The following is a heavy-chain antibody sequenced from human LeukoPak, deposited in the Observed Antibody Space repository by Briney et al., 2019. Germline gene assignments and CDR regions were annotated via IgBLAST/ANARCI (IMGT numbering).Heavy chain of an antibody. J-gene: IGHJ4*02. CDR1: GGSIIGHW. Sequence: SETLSLTCSVSGGSIIGHWWSWIRQPPGKGLEWIGDVFYSGSNNYNPSLKSRLTISLDTSKNQFSLNLRSVTATDTAVYYCARVMSAWYFDYWGQGTLVTVSS. D-gene: IGHD3-16*01. CDR2: VFYSGSN. V-gene: IGHV4-59*08. CDR3: ARVMSAWYFDY.